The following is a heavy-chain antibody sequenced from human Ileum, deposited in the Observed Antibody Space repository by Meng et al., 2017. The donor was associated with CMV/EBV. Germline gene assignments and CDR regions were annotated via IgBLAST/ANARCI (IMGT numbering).Heavy chain of an antibody. CDR1: GVSVSSYY. D-gene: IGHD3-3*02. Sequence: GSLRLSCNVSGVSVSSYYWSWIRQSPGKGLEWFGYFFSGGHTDYNPSLKSRVTISIDMSKNQFSLKMSSVTVADTAIYYCATFRSHVSIFGVAPGWFDPWGQGILVTVSS. CDR3: ATFRSHVSIFGVAPGWFDP. V-gene: IGHV4-59*02. CDR2: FFSGGHT. J-gene: IGHJ5*02.